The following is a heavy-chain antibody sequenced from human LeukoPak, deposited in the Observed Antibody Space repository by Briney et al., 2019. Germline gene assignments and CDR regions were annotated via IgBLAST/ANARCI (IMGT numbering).Heavy chain of an antibody. J-gene: IGHJ5*02. CDR1: GGSISSYY. Sequence: PSETLSLTCTVSGGSISSYYWSWIRQPAGKGLEWIGRIYTSGSTNYNPSLKSRVTMSVDTSKNQFSLKLSSVTAADTAVYYCARDRDKDPSDNWFDPWGQGTLVTVSS. V-gene: IGHV4-4*07. CDR2: IYTSGST. D-gene: IGHD2-15*01. CDR3: ARDRDKDPSDNWFDP.